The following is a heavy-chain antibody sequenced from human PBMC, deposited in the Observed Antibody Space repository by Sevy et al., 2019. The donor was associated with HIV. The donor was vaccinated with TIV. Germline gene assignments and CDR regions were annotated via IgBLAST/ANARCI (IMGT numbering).Heavy chain of an antibody. Sequence: GGSLRLSCAASGFTFSNYWMNWVRQAPGKGLEWVANIKQGGNEKYYVDSVKGRFTLSRDNAKNSVSLQMNSLRAEDTAVYYCARGGQLVDAALIPWGMDVWGQGTTVTVSS. V-gene: IGHV3-7*01. CDR2: IKQGGNEK. CDR3: ARGGQLVDAALIPWGMDV. CDR1: GFTFSNYW. J-gene: IGHJ6*02. D-gene: IGHD5-18*01.